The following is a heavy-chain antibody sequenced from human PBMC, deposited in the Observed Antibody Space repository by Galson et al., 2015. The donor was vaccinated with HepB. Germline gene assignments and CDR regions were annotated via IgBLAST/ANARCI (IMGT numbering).Heavy chain of an antibody. V-gene: IGHV3-21*01. CDR1: GFNFSLYS. CDR3: ARALPPGIRGGRVFDH. J-gene: IGHJ4*02. CDR2: ISSSGSYI. D-gene: IGHD3-10*01. Sequence: SLRLSCAASGFNFSLYSMNWVRQAPGKGLEWVSSISSSGSYIYYGDSVKGRCTVSRDSAKTSVYPQMSSLRGDDTAVYYCARALPPGIRGGRVFDHWGQGTLVTVSS.